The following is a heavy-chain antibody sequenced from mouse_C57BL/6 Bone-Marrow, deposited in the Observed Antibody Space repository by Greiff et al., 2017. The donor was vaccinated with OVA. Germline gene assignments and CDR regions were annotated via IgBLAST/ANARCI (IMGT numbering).Heavy chain of an antibody. V-gene: IGHV1-20*01. J-gene: IGHJ3*01. CDR2: INPYNGDT. D-gene: IGHD1-1*01. CDR3: ARYDYGSSYVEAC. Sequence: EVQLQQSGPELVKPGDSVKISCKASGYSFTGYFMNWVMQSHGKSLEWIGRINPYNGDTFYNQKFKGKATLTVDKSSSTAHMELRSLTSEDSAVYYCARYDYGSSYVEACWGQGTLVTVSA. CDR1: GYSFTGYF.